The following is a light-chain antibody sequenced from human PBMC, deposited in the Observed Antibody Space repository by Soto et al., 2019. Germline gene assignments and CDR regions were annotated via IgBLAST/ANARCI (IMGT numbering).Light chain of an antibody. V-gene: IGKV3-20*01. CDR3: QQCPSSPAT. CDR1: QSVSSSY. Sequence: TVALGQRVGVSGPCRVSQSVSSSYLAWYQQKPGQAPRLLMYGASNRATGIPDRFSGSVSGTKFTLTSRRLRPSGFAAFSCQQCPSSPATFGLGTKVDIK. CDR2: GAS. J-gene: IGKJ1*01.